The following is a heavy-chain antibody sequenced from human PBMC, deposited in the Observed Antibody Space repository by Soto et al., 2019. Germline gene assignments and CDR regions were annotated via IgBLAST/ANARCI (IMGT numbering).Heavy chain of an antibody. CDR2: VSTNGAT. CDR3: ACADDGVLSGSYAMEV. D-gene: IGHD3-10*01. CDR1: CDFITSYD. V-gene: IGHV4-4*07. Sequence: SETLSLTCTVSCDFITSYDYYWICLPPRKGLKGLGHVSTNGATNYNPSLESRVTMSADTSKYQLWLKLTSATDADTDVYVSACADDGVLSGSYAMEVWGQGTTVTVSS. J-gene: IGHJ6*02.